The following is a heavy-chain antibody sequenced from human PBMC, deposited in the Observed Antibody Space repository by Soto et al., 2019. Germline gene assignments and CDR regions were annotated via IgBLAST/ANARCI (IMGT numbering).Heavy chain of an antibody. V-gene: IGHV4-59*01. CDR2: IYYSGST. J-gene: IGHJ4*02. CDR3: ASMGYHYGSGSYPLDY. CDR1: GGSFSGYY. D-gene: IGHD3-10*01. Sequence: SETLSLTCAVYGGSFSGYYWSWIRQPPGKGLEWIGYIYYSGSTNYNPSLKSRVTISVDTSKNQFSLKLSSVTAADTAVYYCASMGYHYGSGSYPLDYWGQGTLVTVSS.